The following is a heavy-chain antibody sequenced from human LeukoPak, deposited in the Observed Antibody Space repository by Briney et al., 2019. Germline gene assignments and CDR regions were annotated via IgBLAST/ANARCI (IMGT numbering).Heavy chain of an antibody. CDR1: GLTFSSYG. V-gene: IGHV3-33*01. CDR2: IWYDGSNK. J-gene: IGHJ6*03. CDR3: ARLGRDYDFWSGNYYYYMDV. Sequence: GGSLRLSCAASGLTFSSYGMHWVRQAPGKGPEWVAVIWYDGSNKYYADSVKGRFTISRDNSKNTLYLQMNSLRAEDTAVYYCARLGRDYDFWSGNYYYYMDVWGKGTTVTVSS. D-gene: IGHD3-3*01.